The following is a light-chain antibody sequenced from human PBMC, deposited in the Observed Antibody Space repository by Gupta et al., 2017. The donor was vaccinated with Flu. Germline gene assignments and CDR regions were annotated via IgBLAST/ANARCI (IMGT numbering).Light chain of an antibody. Sequence: IVMTQSPDSLAVSLGERATINCKSSQSVLYGPNNKNYLAWVQQRPGRPPKLLIYWASTRESGVPDRVSGSGSGTDFTLTISSLRAEDVAVYYCQQDYGTPFTFGQGTKLEIK. CDR3: QQDYGTPFT. J-gene: IGKJ2*01. CDR1: QSVLYGPNNKNY. CDR2: WAS. V-gene: IGKV4-1*01.